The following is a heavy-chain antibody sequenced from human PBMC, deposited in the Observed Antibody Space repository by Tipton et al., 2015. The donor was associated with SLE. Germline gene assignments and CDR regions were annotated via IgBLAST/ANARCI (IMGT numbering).Heavy chain of an antibody. CDR3: ARLRYQRLTGFFDY. CDR2: IHASGGP. Sequence: GASVSSHIYYWSCIRQPAGKGLEWIGRIHASGGPDYNSSLKSRLTISLDTSKNQFSLNLSSVTAADSAVYYCARLRYQRLTGFFDYWGQGALVTVSS. J-gene: IGHJ4*02. V-gene: IGHV4-61*02. CDR1: GASVSSHIYY. D-gene: IGHD7-27*01.